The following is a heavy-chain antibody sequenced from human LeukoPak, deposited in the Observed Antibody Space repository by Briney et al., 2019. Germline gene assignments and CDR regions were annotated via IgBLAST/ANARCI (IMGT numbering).Heavy chain of an antibody. V-gene: IGHV1-18*01. D-gene: IGHD1-1*01. Sequence: ASVKVSCKASGYNFTSYGITWVRQAPGQGLEWMGWINTYNGNTKYGKKFQGRAIMTADSSTSTAYMELRSLRSDDTAVYYCARGETILNWFDPWGQGTLVTVSS. CDR2: INTYNGNT. J-gene: IGHJ5*02. CDR3: ARGETILNWFDP. CDR1: GYNFTSYG.